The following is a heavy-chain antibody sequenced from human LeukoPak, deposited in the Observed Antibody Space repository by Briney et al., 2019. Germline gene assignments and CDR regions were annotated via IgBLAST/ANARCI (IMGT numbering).Heavy chain of an antibody. D-gene: IGHD2-2*01. Sequence: GGSLRLSCAASGFTFSSYAMHWVRQAPGKGLEWVAVISYDGSNKYYADSVKGRFTISRDNSKNTLYLQMSSLRAEDTAFYYCVRDSPTIFCSSPSCYLHYFDYWGLGSLLIVSS. CDR1: GFTFSSYA. CDR3: VRDSPTIFCSSPSCYLHYFDY. J-gene: IGHJ4*02. V-gene: IGHV3-30-3*01. CDR2: ISYDGSNK.